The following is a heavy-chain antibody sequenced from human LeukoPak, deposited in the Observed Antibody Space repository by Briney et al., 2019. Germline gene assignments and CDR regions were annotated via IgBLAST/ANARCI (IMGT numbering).Heavy chain of an antibody. D-gene: IGHD6-13*01. CDR2: IYYSGST. CDR1: GGHISSGGYY. Sequence: SEPLSLTCTVSGGHISSGGYYWSWIRQHPGKGLEWIGYIYYSGSTYYNPSLKSRVTISVDTSKNQFSLKLSSVTAADTAVYYCARGIGYSSSWYSDYWGQGTLVTVSS. CDR3: ARGIGYSSSWYSDY. J-gene: IGHJ4*02. V-gene: IGHV4-31*03.